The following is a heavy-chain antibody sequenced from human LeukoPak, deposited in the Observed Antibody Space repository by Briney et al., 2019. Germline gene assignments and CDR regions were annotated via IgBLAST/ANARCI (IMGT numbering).Heavy chain of an antibody. CDR2: IYYTGST. J-gene: IGHJ4*02. CDR1: GGSISSYY. Sequence: SETLSLTCTVSGGSISSYYWSLIRQPPGKGLEWIGYIYYTGSTSYNPSLKSRVTISVDTSKNQFSLKLSSVTAADTAVYYCVRGNAQHSGILDYWGQGALVTVSS. D-gene: IGHD1-26*01. CDR3: VRGNAQHSGILDY. V-gene: IGHV4-59*01.